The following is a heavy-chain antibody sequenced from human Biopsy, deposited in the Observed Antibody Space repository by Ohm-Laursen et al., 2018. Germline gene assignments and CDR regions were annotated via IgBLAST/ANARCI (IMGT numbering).Heavy chain of an antibody. Sequence: SVKVSCKASGGTSSNYAFSWVRQAPGQGLKWVGRIVPILGHLNYAQRFQGRVSITADKSTTYVYMELSRLTSGDTAVYYCAADADGYYTEFDYWGPGTLVTVSS. D-gene: IGHD3-3*01. CDR2: IVPILGHL. J-gene: IGHJ4*02. V-gene: IGHV1-69*04. CDR3: AADADGYYTEFDY. CDR1: GGTSSNYA.